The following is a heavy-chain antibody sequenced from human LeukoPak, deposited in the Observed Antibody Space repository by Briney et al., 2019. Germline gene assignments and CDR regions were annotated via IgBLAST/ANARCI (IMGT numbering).Heavy chain of an antibody. D-gene: IGHD3-16*01. CDR1: GYSFTSYW. Sequence: GESLKISCKGSGYSFTSYWIVWVRQMPGKGLEWMGIIYPGDSDTRYSPSFQGQVTISADKSTSTAYLPWSSLKASDTAMYYCARDARGGASGSGRYDYWAREPWSPSPQ. J-gene: IGHJ4*02. CDR3: ARDARGGASGSGRYDY. CDR2: IYPGDSDT. V-gene: IGHV5-51*01.